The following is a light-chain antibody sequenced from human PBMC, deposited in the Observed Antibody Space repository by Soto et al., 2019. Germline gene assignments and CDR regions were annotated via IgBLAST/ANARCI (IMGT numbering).Light chain of an antibody. CDR3: SSYAGINNLGV. Sequence: QSALTQPPSASGSPGQSVTISCTGTSRDVGGYKYVSWYQQHPGKAPKLMIFEVNKRPSGVTNRFSGSKSGNTASLTVFGLQAEDEADYYCSSYAGINNLGVFGTGTKLTVL. V-gene: IGLV2-8*01. CDR1: SRDVGGYKY. CDR2: EVN. J-gene: IGLJ1*01.